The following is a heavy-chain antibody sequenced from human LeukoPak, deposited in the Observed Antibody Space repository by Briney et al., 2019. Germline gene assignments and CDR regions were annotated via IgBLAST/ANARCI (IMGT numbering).Heavy chain of an antibody. V-gene: IGHV1-18*01. J-gene: IGHJ4*02. CDR3: TRASFDH. CDR1: GYTFVTYG. CDR2: ISTYNGNT. Sequence: ASVKVSCKASGYTFVTYGINWVRQAPGQRPEWMGWISTYNGNTKYALKFQDRVTLTRDTSTTTAYMELRSLTSDDRAVYYCTRASFDHWGQGTLVIVPS.